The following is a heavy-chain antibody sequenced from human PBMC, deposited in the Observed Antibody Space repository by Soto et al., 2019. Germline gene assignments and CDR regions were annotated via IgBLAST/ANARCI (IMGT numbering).Heavy chain of an antibody. CDR2: ISGSGGST. V-gene: IGHV3-23*01. CDR3: AKDTAHGMIVVVSYYYYGMDV. D-gene: IGHD3-22*01. CDR1: GFTFSSYA. Sequence: PGGSLRLSCAASGFTFSSYAMSWVRQAPGKGLEWVSAISGSGGSTYYADSVKGRFTISRDNSKNTLYLQMNSLRAEDTAVYYCAKDTAHGMIVVVSYYYYGMDVWGQGTTVTVSS. J-gene: IGHJ6*02.